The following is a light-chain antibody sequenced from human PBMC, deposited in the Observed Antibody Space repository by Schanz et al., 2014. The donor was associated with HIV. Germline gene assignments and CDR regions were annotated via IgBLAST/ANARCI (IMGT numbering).Light chain of an antibody. CDR2: NSY. Sequence: VLTQPPSASGTPGQRVTISCSGSSSSIGFNTINWYQHLPGTAPKLIMYNSYHRPSGVPDRFSGSGSGTSASLAITGLRSEDEADYYCAAWDGSLNVWVFGGGTKLTVL. CDR1: SSSIGFNT. J-gene: IGLJ3*02. CDR3: AAWDGSLNVWV. V-gene: IGLV1-44*01.